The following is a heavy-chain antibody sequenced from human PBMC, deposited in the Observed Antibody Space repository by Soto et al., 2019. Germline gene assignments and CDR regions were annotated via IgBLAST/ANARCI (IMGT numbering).Heavy chain of an antibody. CDR3: ASDTYSSTTVTSIEY. D-gene: IGHD4-17*01. J-gene: IGHJ1*01. CDR1: GFTFTRHS. V-gene: IGHV3-48*02. Sequence: HPGGSLRLSCAASGFTFTRHSINWVRQAAGKGLEWISYISDSSGTIYYADSVKGRFTISRDNVQNSLYLQMNSLRDEDTAVYYCASDTYSSTTVTSIEYWGQGTQVT. CDR2: ISDSSGTI.